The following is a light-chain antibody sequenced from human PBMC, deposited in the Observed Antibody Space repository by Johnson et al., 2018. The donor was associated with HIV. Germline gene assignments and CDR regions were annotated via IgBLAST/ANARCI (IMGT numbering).Light chain of an antibody. V-gene: IGLV1-51*01. CDR2: DNN. J-gene: IGLJ1*01. CDR3: GTWDGSLSVYV. CDR1: SSNIGNNY. Sequence: QSVLTQPPSVSAAPGQKVTISCSGSSSNIGNNYVSWYQQLPGTAPKLLIYDNNKRPSGIPARFSGSKSATSATLDITGLQTGAEADYYCGTWDGSLSVYVCGAGTEVTVL.